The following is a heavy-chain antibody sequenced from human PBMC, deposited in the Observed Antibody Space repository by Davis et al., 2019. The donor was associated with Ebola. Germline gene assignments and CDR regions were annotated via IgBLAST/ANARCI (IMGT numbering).Heavy chain of an antibody. CDR2: INTNTGNP. CDR3: ARDRFNWTPHPPQH. D-gene: IGHD1-20*01. J-gene: IGHJ4*02. Sequence: AASVKVSCKASGYTFTSYAMNWVRQAPGQGLEWMGWINTNTGNPTYAQGFTGRFVFSLDTSVSTAYLQISSLKAEDTAVYYCARDRFNWTPHPPQHWGQGTLVTVSS. V-gene: IGHV7-4-1*02. CDR1: GYTFTSYA.